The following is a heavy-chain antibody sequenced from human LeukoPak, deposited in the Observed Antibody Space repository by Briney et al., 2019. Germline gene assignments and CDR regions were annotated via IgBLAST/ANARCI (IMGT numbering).Heavy chain of an antibody. Sequence: PGGSLRLSCAASGFTFTNYVMSWVRQAPGKGLEWLSAISNNGGNTYYAASVKGRFTISRDNSKNTLYLQMSSLRVEDTAIYYCVRDATGYPNWFDRWGQGTRVTVST. CDR2: ISNNGGNT. V-gene: IGHV3-23*01. CDR1: GFTFTNYV. D-gene: IGHD2-2*03. CDR3: VRDATGYPNWFDR. J-gene: IGHJ5*02.